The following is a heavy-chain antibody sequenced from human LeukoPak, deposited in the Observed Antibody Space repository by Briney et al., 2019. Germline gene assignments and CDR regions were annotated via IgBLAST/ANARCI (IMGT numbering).Heavy chain of an antibody. Sequence: SETLSLTCTVSGGSISSYYWSWIRQPAGKGLEWIGRIYTSGSTNYNPSLKSRVTMSVDTFKNQFSLKLSSVTAADTAVYYCARDKVGPSLYYFDYWGQGTLVTVSS. CDR2: IYTSGST. CDR1: GGSISSYY. J-gene: IGHJ4*02. CDR3: ARDKVGPSLYYFDY. V-gene: IGHV4-4*07. D-gene: IGHD3-16*01.